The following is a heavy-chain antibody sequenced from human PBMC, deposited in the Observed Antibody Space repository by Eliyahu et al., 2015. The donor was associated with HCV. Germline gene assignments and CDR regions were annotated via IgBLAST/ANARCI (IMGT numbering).Heavy chain of an antibody. V-gene: IGHV4-34*01. J-gene: IGHJ4*02. CDR3: ARGPISSSWSRYYFDY. CDR2: INQSGST. CDR1: GGSFSGYY. D-gene: IGHD6-13*01. Sequence: QVQLQQWGAGLLKPSETLSLTCGVYGGSFSGYYWSWIRQPPGKGLEWIGEINQSGSTNYNPSLKSRVSISVDTSKNQFSLKLSSVTAADTAVYHCARGPISSSWSRYYFDYWGQGTLVTVSS.